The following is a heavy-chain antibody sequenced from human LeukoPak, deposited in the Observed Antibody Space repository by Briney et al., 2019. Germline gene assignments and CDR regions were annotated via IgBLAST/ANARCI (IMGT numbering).Heavy chain of an antibody. J-gene: IGHJ5*02. CDR2: IHYSGST. CDR3: ARVPGAYYDISIGFGSGWFDP. Sequence: SETLSLTCTVSGGSITNYYWSWIRQPPGKGLEWIGYIHYSGSTKYKSSLKNRVTISEDTSKNQFSLKLRSMTATDTAMYYCARVPGAYYDISIGFGSGWFDPWGQGILVTVSS. V-gene: IGHV4-59*08. D-gene: IGHD3-9*01. CDR1: GGSITNYY.